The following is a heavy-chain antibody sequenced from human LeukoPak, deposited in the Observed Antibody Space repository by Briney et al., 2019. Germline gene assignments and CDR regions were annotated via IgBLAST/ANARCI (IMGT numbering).Heavy chain of an antibody. CDR3: AREFYDSSGCYLNWFDP. D-gene: IGHD3-22*01. V-gene: IGHV3-21*01. J-gene: IGHJ5*02. Sequence: PGGSLRLSCAASGFTFSSYSMNWVRQAPGKGLEWVSSISTSNSYIYYAYSVKVLFTISKYNPKNSLYLQMNSLRAEDTAVYYCAREFYDSSGCYLNWFDPWGQGTLVTVSS. CDR1: GFTFSSYS. CDR2: ISTSNSYI.